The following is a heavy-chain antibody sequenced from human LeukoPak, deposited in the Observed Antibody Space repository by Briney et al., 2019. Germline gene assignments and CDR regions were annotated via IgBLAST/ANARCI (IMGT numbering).Heavy chain of an antibody. CDR3: AREKRKGIGYCSSTSCWNGWFDP. D-gene: IGHD2-2*01. CDR2: IYTSGST. V-gene: IGHV4-4*07. Sequence: PSETLSLTCTVSGGSISSYYWSWIRQPAGKGLEWIGRIYTSGSTNYNPSLKSRVTMSVDTSKNQFSLKLSSVTAADTAVYYCAREKRKGIGYCSSTSCWNGWFDPWGQGTLVTVSS. J-gene: IGHJ5*02. CDR1: GGSISSYY.